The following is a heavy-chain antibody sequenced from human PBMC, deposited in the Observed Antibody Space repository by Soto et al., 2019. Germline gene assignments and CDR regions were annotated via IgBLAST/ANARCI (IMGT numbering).Heavy chain of an antibody. CDR1: GGTFSSYA. V-gene: IGHV1-69*06. CDR2: IIPIFSTA. D-gene: IGHD3-10*01. CDR3: ARDYLRQNYYGSGRYDTPQPRYSSAGMDV. J-gene: IGHJ6*01. Sequence: QGQLVQSGDAVKKPGSSLKVSCKASGGTFSSYAISWVRQAPGHGLEWMGGIIPIFSTANYAQKIQGRVTITADKSTRTAYMELGSLRSEDTAVYYCARDYLRQNYYGSGRYDTPQPRYSSAGMDVW.